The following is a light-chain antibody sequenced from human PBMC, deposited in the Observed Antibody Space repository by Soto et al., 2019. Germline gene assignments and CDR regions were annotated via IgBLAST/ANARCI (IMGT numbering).Light chain of an antibody. CDR2: LGS. Sequence: DVVMTQSTLSLPVTVRQPASISSSSSQSLLHSNGYNYLDWYLQKPGQPPQLLIYLGSNRASGVPDRFSGSGSGTDFTLTISRLEPEDFAVYYCQQYGSSGTFGQGTKV. V-gene: IGKV2-28*01. CDR1: QSLLHSNGYNY. J-gene: IGKJ1*01. CDR3: QQYGSSGT.